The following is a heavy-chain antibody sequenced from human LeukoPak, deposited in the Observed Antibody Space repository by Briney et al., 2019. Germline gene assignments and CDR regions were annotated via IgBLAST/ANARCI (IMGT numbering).Heavy chain of an antibody. CDR2: INTDGSST. Sequence: GGSLRLSCAASGFTFSSYWIHWVGQAPGKGLVWVSRINTDGSSTSYADSVKGRFTISRDNAKNTLYLQMNSLRAEDTAVYYCARGYYGLDDYWGQGTLVTVSS. J-gene: IGHJ4*02. D-gene: IGHD4-17*01. CDR1: GFTFSSYW. CDR3: ARGYYGLDDY. V-gene: IGHV3-74*01.